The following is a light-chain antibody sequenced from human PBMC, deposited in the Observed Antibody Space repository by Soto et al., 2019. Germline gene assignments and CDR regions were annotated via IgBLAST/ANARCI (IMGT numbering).Light chain of an antibody. CDR2: GAS. J-gene: IGKJ1*01. V-gene: IGKV3-20*01. CDR3: QQYGSSSWT. Sequence: EIVLTQSPGTLSLSPGERATLSCRASQSVSSSYFAWYLQRFGQAPRLLIYGASSRATGIPDRFSGSGSGTDFTLTISRLEPEDFAVYYCQQYGSSSWTFGQVSKV. CDR1: QSVSSSY.